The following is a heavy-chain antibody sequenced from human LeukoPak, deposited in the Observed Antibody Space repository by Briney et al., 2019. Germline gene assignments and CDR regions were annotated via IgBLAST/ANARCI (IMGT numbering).Heavy chain of an antibody. CDR1: GGSISSYY. CDR3: ASYYDSSGLDY. J-gene: IGHJ4*02. Sequence: SETLSLTCTVSGGSISSYYWSWIRQPPGEGLEWIGEINHSGSTNYNPSLKSRVTISVDTSKNQFSLKLSSVTAADTAVYYCASYYDSSGLDYWGQGTLVTVPS. D-gene: IGHD3-22*01. V-gene: IGHV4-34*01. CDR2: INHSGST.